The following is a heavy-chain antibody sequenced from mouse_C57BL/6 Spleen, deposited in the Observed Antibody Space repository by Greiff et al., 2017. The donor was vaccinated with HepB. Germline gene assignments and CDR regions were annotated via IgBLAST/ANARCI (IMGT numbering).Heavy chain of an antibody. CDR1: GYTFTDYE. CDR2: IDPETGGT. Sequence: QVHVKQSGAELVRPGASVTLSCKASGYTFTDYEMHWVKQTPVHGLEWIGAIDPETGGTAYNQKFKGKAILTADKSSSTAYMELRSLTSEDSAVYYCTRSPLMDYWGQGTSVTVSS. J-gene: IGHJ4*01. CDR3: TRSPLMDY. V-gene: IGHV1-15*01.